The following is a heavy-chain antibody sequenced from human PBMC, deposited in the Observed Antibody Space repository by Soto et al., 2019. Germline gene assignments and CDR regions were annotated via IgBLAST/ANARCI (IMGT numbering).Heavy chain of an antibody. CDR2: INTDGTNS. V-gene: IGHV3-74*01. J-gene: IGHJ4*01. CDR1: GLTFNRYW. Sequence: PGGSLRLSCAASGLTFNRYWMHWVRHAPGKGLVWVSHINTDGTNSNYADSVKGRFTISSDDSKNTLYLQMDSLRVEDSAVYYCVKGERSRYSSMFDYRGHGTRVTVSS. CDR3: VKGERSRYSSMFDY. D-gene: IGHD4-4*01.